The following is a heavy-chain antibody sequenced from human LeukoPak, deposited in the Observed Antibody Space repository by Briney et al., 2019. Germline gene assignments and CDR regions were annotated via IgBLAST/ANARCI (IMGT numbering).Heavy chain of an antibody. CDR2: INHSGST. V-gene: IGHV4-34*01. J-gene: IGHJ4*02. Sequence: SETLSLTCAVYGGSFSGYYWSWIRQPPGKGLEWIGEINHSGSTNYNPSLKSRVTISVDKSKNQFSLKLSSVTAADTAVYYCARDPGLQLWTPGDYWGQGTLVTVSS. CDR3: ARDPGLQLWTPGDY. D-gene: IGHD5-18*01. CDR1: GGSFSGYY.